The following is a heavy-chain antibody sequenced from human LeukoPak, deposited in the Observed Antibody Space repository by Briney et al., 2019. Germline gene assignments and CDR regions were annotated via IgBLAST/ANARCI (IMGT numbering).Heavy chain of an antibody. D-gene: IGHD3-16*01. CDR2: INPNSGGT. J-gene: IGHJ6*03. V-gene: IGHV1-2*02. CDR3: AKGTYVRGSYWTGHMDV. CDR1: GYTFTGYY. Sequence: ASVKVSCKASGYTFTGYYMHWVRQAPGQGLEWMGWINPNSGGTNYAQKFQGRVTMTRDTSISTAYMELSRLRSDDTAVYYCAKGTYVRGSYWTGHMDVWGKGTTVTVSS.